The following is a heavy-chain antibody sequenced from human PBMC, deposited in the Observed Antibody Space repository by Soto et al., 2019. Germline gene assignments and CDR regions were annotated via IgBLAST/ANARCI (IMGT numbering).Heavy chain of an antibody. D-gene: IGHD5-12*01. V-gene: IGHV1-69*13. CDR1: GGTFSSYA. CDR3: ARVPRYSGYYFDY. CDR2: IIPIFGTA. Sequence: ASVKVSCKASGGTFSSYAMSWVRQAPGQGLEWMGGIIPIFGTANYAQKFQGRVTITADDSTSTAYMELSSLRSEDTAVYYCARVPRYSGYYFDYWGQGTLVTVSS. J-gene: IGHJ4*02.